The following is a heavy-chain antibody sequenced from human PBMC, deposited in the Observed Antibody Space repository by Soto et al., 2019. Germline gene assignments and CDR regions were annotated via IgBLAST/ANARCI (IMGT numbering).Heavy chain of an antibody. J-gene: IGHJ6*02. CDR3: ASWATSTFTGWYEEGDYYYYGMDV. CDR1: GGTFSSYA. CDR2: IIPIFGTA. Sequence: ASVKVSCKASGGTFSSYAISWVRQAPGQGLEWMGGIIPIFGTANYAQKFQGRVTITADESTSTAYMELSSLRSEDTAVYYCASWATSTFTGWYEEGDYYYYGMDVWGQGTTVTVSS. D-gene: IGHD6-19*01. V-gene: IGHV1-69*13.